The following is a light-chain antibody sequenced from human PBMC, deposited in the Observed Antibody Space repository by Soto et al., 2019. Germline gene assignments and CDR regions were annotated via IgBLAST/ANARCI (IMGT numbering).Light chain of an antibody. Sequence: QSALTQPASVSGSPGQSITISCTGTSSDVGTYKYVSWYQQHPGKAPKLMIYDVSDRPSGVSYRFSGSKSGNTASLTISGLQAEDEADYYCSSFTTNNTLVFGGGTKLTVL. CDR3: SSFTTNNTLV. V-gene: IGLV2-14*01. J-gene: IGLJ3*02. CDR1: SSDVGTYKY. CDR2: DVS.